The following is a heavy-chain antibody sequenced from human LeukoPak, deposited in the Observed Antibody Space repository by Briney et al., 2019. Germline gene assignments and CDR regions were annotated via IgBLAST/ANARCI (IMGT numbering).Heavy chain of an antibody. J-gene: IGHJ6*02. CDR1: GFTFDDYA. D-gene: IGHD6-6*01. CDR2: ISWNSGSI. V-gene: IGHV3-9*01. CDR3: AKDTARLYYYYGVDV. Sequence: GRSLRLSCAASGFTFDDYAMHWVRQAPGKGLEWVSGISWNSGSIGYADSVKGRFTISRDNAKNSLYLQMNSLRAEDTALYYCAKDTARLYYYYGVDVWGQGTTVTVSS.